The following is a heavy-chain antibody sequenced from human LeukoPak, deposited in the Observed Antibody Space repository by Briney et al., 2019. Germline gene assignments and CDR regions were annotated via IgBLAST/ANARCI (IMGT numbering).Heavy chain of an antibody. Sequence: SEPLSLTCNVSGGPLHSLYWRWIPPPPGKGLEWIGRIYRGGSTNYNPTLKSRVTMSRDTSKNQISLKLASVTAAYTAVYYCARDLTSGFHYYMDVWGQGTTVAVFS. CDR2: IYRGGST. J-gene: IGHJ6*03. V-gene: IGHV4-4*07. CDR3: ARDLTSGFHYYMDV. CDR1: GGPLHSLY.